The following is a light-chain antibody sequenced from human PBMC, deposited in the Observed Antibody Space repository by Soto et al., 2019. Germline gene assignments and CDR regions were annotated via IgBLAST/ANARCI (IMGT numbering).Light chain of an antibody. V-gene: IGLV2-14*01. CDR2: EVT. J-gene: IGLJ3*02. CDR3: SSYRTRATLV. CDR1: SSDIGGYNF. Sequence: QSVLTQPASVSGSPGQSITISCTGTSSDIGGYNFVSWYQQHPGKAPKLMIYEVTNRPSGISNRFSGSKSGNTASLTISGVQPEDEADYYCSSYRTRATLVFGGGTKLTVL.